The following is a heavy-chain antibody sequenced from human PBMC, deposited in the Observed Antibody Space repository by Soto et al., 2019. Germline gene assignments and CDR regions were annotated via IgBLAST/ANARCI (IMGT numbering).Heavy chain of an antibody. CDR3: ARGGRIVDTGIGYYYYHAMDV. CDR2: FNPTGDTA. D-gene: IGHD5-18*01. Sequence: GASVKGSCKTSGYTFTIYYIHWVRQAPGQGLDWMGIFNPTGDTASYAQKLQGRVTMTRDTSTGTAYMELGSLRSEDTAVYYCARGGRIVDTGIGYYYYHAMDVWGQGTTVTVSS. J-gene: IGHJ6*02. CDR1: GYTFTIYY. V-gene: IGHV1-46*01.